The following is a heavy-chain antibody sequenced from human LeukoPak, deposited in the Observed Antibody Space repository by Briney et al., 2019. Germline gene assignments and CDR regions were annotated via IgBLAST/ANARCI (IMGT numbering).Heavy chain of an antibody. J-gene: IGHJ6*03. CDR2: IIPIFGTA. Sequence: SVKVSCKASGGTFSSYALSWVRQAPGQRHEWMGGIIPIFGTANYAQKFQGRVTITADKSTSTAYMELSSLRSEDTAVYYCARADIAARPFYYMDVWGKGTTVTVSS. CDR1: GGTFSSYA. D-gene: IGHD6-6*01. CDR3: ARADIAARPFYYMDV. V-gene: IGHV1-69*06.